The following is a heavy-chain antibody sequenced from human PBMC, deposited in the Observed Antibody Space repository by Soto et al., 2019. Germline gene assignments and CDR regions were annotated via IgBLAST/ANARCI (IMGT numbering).Heavy chain of an antibody. CDR1: GDSFSTSNYY. Sequence: QLHLQESGPGLVKPSETLSLTCTVSGDSFSTSNYYWGWIRQPPGKGLEWIGNIFYGGGTGVTYYCPSLKSSVIISVDTPKTQFSLKLRSITPADTAFYFCARRGGGDSLFDLWGQGKLVTVSS. CDR3: ARRGGGDSLFDL. CDR2: IFYGGGTGVT. J-gene: IGHJ4*02. V-gene: IGHV4-39*01. D-gene: IGHD4-17*01.